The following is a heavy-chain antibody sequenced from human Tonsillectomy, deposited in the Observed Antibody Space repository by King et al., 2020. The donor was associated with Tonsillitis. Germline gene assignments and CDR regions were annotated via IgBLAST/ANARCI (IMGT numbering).Heavy chain of an antibody. V-gene: IGHV3-23*04. J-gene: IGHJ3*02. CDR2: ISGSGGST. CDR1: GFTFSSYA. CDR3: AKRMGVEMATIYAFGI. D-gene: IGHD5-24*01. Sequence: VQLVESGGGLVQPGGSLRLSCAASGFTFSSYAMSWVRQAPGKGLEWVSAISGSGGSTYYADSVKGRFTISRDNSKNTLYLQMNSLRAEDTAVYYCAKRMGVEMATIYAFGIWGQGTMVTVSS.